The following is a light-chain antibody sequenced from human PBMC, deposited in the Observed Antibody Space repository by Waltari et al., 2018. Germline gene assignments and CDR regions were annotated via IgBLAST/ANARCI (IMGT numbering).Light chain of an antibody. CDR3: SSYTSSSTWV. CDR1: SSDVGGYKY. V-gene: IGLV2-14*01. J-gene: IGLJ3*02. Sequence: QSALTQPASVSGSPGQSITISCTGTSSDVGGYKYVSWYQQHPGKAPNLMIYDVSKRPSGVSNRFSGSKSGNTASLTISGLQAEDEADYDCSSYTSSSTWVFGGGTKLTVL. CDR2: DVS.